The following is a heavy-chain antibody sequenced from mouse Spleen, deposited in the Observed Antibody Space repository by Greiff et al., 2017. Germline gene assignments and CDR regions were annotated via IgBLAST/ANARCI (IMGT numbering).Heavy chain of an antibody. CDR2: ISDGGSYT. J-gene: IGHJ2*01. Sequence: EVKVVESGGGLVKPGGSLKLSCAASGFTFSSYAMSWVRQTPEKRLEWVATISDGGSYTYYPDNVKGRFTISRDNAKNNLYLQMSHLKSEDTAMYYCARETWDHHFDYWGQGTTLTVSS. D-gene: IGHD4-1*01. CDR3: ARETWDHHFDY. CDR1: GFTFSSYA. V-gene: IGHV5-4*01.